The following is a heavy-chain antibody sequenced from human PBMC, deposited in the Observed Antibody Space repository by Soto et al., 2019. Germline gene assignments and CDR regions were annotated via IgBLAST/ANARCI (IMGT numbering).Heavy chain of an antibody. D-gene: IGHD3-10*01. CDR2: IGTAGDT. V-gene: IGHV3-13*01. CDR3: ARGTYGSGSFWFDP. J-gene: IGHJ5*02. Sequence: PGGSLRLSCAASGFTFSSYDMHWVRQATGKGLEWVSAIGTAGDTYYPGSVKGRFTISRENAKNSLYLQMNSLRAGDTAVYYCARGTYGSGSFWFDPWGQGTLVTVPS. CDR1: GFTFSSYD.